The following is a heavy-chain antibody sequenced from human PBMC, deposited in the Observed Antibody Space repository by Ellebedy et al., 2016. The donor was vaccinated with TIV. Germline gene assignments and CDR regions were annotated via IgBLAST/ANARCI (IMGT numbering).Heavy chain of an antibody. Sequence: PGGSLRLSCAASGFTFSDYYMSWIRQVPGKGLEWVSHISPTSSNIDNTDSVKGRFTISRDNAKNSLYLQMNSLRAEDTAVYFCARVARGYKYGYAVDSWGQGTLVTVSS. V-gene: IGHV3-11*01. J-gene: IGHJ4*02. D-gene: IGHD5-18*01. CDR3: ARVARGYKYGYAVDS. CDR1: GFTFSDYY. CDR2: ISPTSSNI.